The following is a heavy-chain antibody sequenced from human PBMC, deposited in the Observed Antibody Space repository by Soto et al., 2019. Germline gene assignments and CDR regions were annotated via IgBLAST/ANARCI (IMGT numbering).Heavy chain of an antibody. CDR2: LSDSGGSI. J-gene: IGHJ4*02. CDR1: GFTFNRHA. V-gene: IGHV3-23*01. CDR3: ARVSSAWYAGVFDL. D-gene: IGHD2-8*01. Sequence: EVPLLESGGGLVQPGGSLRLSCTASGFTFNRHAMTWVRQAPGKGLEWVSGLSDSGGSIYYADSVKGRCTISRDNSXNTLYLQMNTLRAEDTAVYYCARVSSAWYAGVFDLWGQGTLVTVSS.